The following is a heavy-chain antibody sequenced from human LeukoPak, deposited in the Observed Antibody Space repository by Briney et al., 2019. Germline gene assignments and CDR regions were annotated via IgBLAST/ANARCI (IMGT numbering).Heavy chain of an antibody. Sequence: PGGSLRLSCAASGFTFDDYAMHWVRQAPGKGLEWVTGISWNSGSIGYADSVKGRFTISRDNAKNSLYLQMNSLRAEDTAVYYCAKEHFQPYYYDSSGYYLDYWGQGTLVTVSS. CDR3: AKEHFQPYYYDSSGYYLDY. V-gene: IGHV3-9*01. CDR2: ISWNSGSI. CDR1: GFTFDDYA. J-gene: IGHJ4*02. D-gene: IGHD3-22*01.